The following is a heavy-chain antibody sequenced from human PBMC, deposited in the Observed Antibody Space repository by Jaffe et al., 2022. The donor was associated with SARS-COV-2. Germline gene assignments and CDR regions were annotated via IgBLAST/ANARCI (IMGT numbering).Heavy chain of an antibody. CDR2: INAGNGNT. Sequence: QVQLVQSGAEVKKPGASVKVSCKASGYTFTSYAMHWVRQAPGQRLEWMGWINAGNGNTKYSQKFQGRVTITRDTSASTAYMELSSLRSEDTAVYYCAREAHYYYYMDVWGKGTTVTVSS. J-gene: IGHJ6*03. CDR3: AREAHYYYYMDV. CDR1: GYTFTSYA. V-gene: IGHV1-3*01.